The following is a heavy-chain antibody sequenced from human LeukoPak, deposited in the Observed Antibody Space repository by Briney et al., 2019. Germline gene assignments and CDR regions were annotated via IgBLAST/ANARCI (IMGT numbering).Heavy chain of an antibody. D-gene: IGHD2-2*01. Sequence: PGGSLRLSCAASGFTFSSYSMNWVRQAPGKGLEWVSSISSSSSYIYYADSVKGRFTISRDNAKNSLYLQMNSLRAEDTAVYYCARDVGGGDIVVVPAAIPPNAFDIWGQGTMVTVSS. V-gene: IGHV3-21*01. CDR1: GFTFSSYS. CDR2: ISSSSSYI. CDR3: ARDVGGGDIVVVPAAIPPNAFDI. J-gene: IGHJ3*02.